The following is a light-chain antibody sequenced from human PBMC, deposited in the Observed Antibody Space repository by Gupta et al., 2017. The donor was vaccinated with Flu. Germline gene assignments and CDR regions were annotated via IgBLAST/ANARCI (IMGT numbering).Light chain of an antibody. CDR2: QNN. CDR3: QAWDGSTSI. V-gene: IGLV3-1*01. CDR1: NLGDFF. Sequence: YELTQSPSVSVSPGQTANISYSGDNLGDFFASWYQQKTGQSPVLLIHQNNKRPSGIPERFSGSKSGNKATLTISGTQAVDEADYYFQAWDGSTSIFGGGTKLPV. J-gene: IGLJ2*01.